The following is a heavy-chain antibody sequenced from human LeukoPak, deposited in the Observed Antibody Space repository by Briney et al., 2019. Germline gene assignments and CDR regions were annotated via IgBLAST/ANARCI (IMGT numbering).Heavy chain of an antibody. CDR1: GGSLTSSNQY. V-gene: IGHV4-39*01. Sequence: PSETLSLTCSVVGGSLTSSNQYWGWIRQPPGKGLEWIGSIYYSGRTYYNPSLKSRATISVDTSKNQFSLKLSSVTAADTAVYYCARPDLRGYSYDYSAFDIWGQGTMVTVSS. D-gene: IGHD5-18*01. CDR2: IYYSGRT. J-gene: IGHJ3*02. CDR3: ARPDLRGYSYDYSAFDI.